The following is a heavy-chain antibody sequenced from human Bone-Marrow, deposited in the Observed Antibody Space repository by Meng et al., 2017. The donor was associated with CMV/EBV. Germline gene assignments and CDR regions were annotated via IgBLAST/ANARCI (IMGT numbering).Heavy chain of an antibody. Sequence: GESLKISCAASGFTFSSYWMHWVRQAPGKGLVWVSRINSDGSSTSYADSVKGRFTISRDNAKNTLYLQMNSLRAEDTAVYYCARVRDYGMDVWGQGPTVTGYS. CDR2: INSDGSST. V-gene: IGHV3-74*01. J-gene: IGHJ6*01. CDR1: GFTFSSYW. CDR3: ARVRDYGMDV.